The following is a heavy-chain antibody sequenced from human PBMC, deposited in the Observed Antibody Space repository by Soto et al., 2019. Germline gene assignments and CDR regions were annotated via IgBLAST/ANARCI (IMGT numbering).Heavy chain of an antibody. CDR3: ARGLAYYDILTGYYQQNDAFDI. Sequence: PSETLSLTCAVYGGSFSGYYWSWIRQPPGKGLEWIGEINHSGSTNYNPSLKSRVTVSVDTSKNQFSLKLSSVTAADTAVYYCARGLAYYDILTGYYQQNDAFDIWGQGTMVTVSS. CDR2: INHSGST. J-gene: IGHJ3*02. V-gene: IGHV4-34*01. D-gene: IGHD3-9*01. CDR1: GGSFSGYY.